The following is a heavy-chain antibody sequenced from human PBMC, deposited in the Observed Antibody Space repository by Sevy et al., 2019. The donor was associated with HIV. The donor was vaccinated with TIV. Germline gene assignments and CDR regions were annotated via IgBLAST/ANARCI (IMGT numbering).Heavy chain of an antibody. D-gene: IGHD3-3*01. Sequence: GGSLRLSCAASGFTISNAWMTWVRQAPGKGLEWVGRIKSRADGRTTDYAAPVKGRFSISRDDSKNTLYLQMNSLKIEDTAVYYCTTKGDFWSGYQFFEYWGQGTLVTVSS. V-gene: IGHV3-15*01. CDR1: GFTISNAW. CDR2: IKSRADGRTT. CDR3: TTKGDFWSGYQFFEY. J-gene: IGHJ4*02.